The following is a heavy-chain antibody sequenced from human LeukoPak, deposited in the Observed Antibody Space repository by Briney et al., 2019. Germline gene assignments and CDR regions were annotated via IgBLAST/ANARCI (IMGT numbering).Heavy chain of an antibody. J-gene: IGHJ4*02. Sequence: GGSLRLSCAASGITFSSYAMSWVRQAPGKGLEWVSAIRGSDDTTYYADSVKGRFTISRDNSKNTLYLQMNSLRAEDTAVYYCAKVCFFGGIPYYFDYWGQGTLVTVSS. CDR1: GITFSSYA. V-gene: IGHV3-23*01. CDR2: IRGSDDTT. CDR3: AKVCFFGGIPYYFDY. D-gene: IGHD2-15*01.